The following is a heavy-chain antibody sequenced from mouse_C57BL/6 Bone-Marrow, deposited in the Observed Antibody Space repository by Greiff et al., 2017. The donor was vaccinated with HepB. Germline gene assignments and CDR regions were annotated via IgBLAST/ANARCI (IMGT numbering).Heavy chain of an antibody. D-gene: IGHD1-1*01. CDR2: ISNGGGST. V-gene: IGHV5-12*01. J-gene: IGHJ4*01. Sequence: EVQLMESGGGLVQPGGSLKLSCAASGFTFSDYYMYWVRQTPEKRLEWVAYISNGGGSTYYPDTVKGRFTISRDNAKNTLYLQMSRLKSEDTAMYYCARSYGSVYYYAMDYWGQGTSVTVSS. CDR1: GFTFSDYY. CDR3: ARSYGSVYYYAMDY.